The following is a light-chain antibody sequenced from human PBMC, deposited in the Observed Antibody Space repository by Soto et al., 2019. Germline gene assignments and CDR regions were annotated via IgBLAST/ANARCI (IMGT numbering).Light chain of an antibody. J-gene: IGKJ3*01. V-gene: IGKV3-11*01. CDR3: QHRSNWLGT. CDR2: DAS. CDR1: QSVGSF. Sequence: EIVLTQSPGTLSLFPGERATLSCRASQSVGSFLAWYQQKSGQTPRLLIYDASNRAPGIPARFSGSGSGTDFTLTISSLKPEDFAVYYCQHRSNWLGTFGPGTKVDLK.